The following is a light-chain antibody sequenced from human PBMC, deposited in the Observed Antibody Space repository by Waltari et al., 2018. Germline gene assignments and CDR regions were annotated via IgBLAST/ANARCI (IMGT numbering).Light chain of an antibody. J-gene: IGKJ5*01. CDR3: QHYATNPPT. CDR2: GAS. V-gene: IGKV1-16*01. Sequence: DIQMTQSPSSLSASIGDRVTFTCRASQGVSNYLAWFQLKPGKAPKSLIYGASTLRSGVPSRFSGRGSGTDFTLTISSLHIEDFATYYGQHYATNPPTFGQGTRLEI. CDR1: QGVSNY.